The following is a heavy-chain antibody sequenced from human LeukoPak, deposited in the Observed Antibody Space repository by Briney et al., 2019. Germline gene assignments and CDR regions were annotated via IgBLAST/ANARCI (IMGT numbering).Heavy chain of an antibody. D-gene: IGHD6-13*01. CDR2: INPNSGGT. Sequence: ASVKVSCKASGYTFTGYYMHWVRQAPGQGLEWMGWINPNSGGTNYARKFQGRVTMTRDTSISTAYMELSRLRPDDTAVYYCARDIRAAADSNWFDPWGQGTLVTVSS. CDR1: GYTFTGYY. CDR3: ARDIRAAADSNWFDP. V-gene: IGHV1-2*02. J-gene: IGHJ5*02.